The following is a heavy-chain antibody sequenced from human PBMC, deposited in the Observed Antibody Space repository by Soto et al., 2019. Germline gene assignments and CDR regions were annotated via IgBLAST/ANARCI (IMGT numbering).Heavy chain of an antibody. Sequence: SETLSLTCTVSGGSISSSYWSWIRQPPGKGLEWIGYIYDSGSTYYNSSLKSRVTMSVDTSKNQFSLKLSSVTAADTAVYYCARFERCSGDICYYLDYWGQGTLVTVSS. CDR1: GGSISSSY. V-gene: IGHV4-59*08. CDR2: IYDSGST. CDR3: ARFERCSGDICYYLDY. J-gene: IGHJ4*02. D-gene: IGHD2-15*01.